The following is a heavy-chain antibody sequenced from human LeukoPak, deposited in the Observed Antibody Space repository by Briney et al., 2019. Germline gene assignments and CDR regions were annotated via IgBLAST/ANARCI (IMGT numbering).Heavy chain of an antibody. V-gene: IGHV4-34*01. CDR3: ARHKVPTYYYDSRWAFDI. D-gene: IGHD3-22*01. Sequence: SETLSLTCAVYGGSFSGYYWSWIRQPPGKGLEWIGEINHSGSTNYNPSLKSRVTISVDTSKNQFSLKLSSVTAADTAVYYCARHKVPTYYYDSRWAFDIWGQGTMVTVSS. J-gene: IGHJ3*02. CDR2: INHSGST. CDR1: GGSFSGYY.